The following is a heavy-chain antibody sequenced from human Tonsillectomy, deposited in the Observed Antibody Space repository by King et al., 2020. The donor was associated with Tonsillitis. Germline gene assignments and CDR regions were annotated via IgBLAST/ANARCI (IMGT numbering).Heavy chain of an antibody. D-gene: IGHD2-21*02. CDR2: ICWNSGSI. CDR3: AKDLTSVVTAILDY. J-gene: IGHJ4*02. V-gene: IGHV3-9*01. Sequence: VQLVESGGGLVQPGRSLRLSCAASGFTLDEYAMHWVRQDPGEGLEWVSSICWNSGSIGYADSVKGRFTISRDNAKNSLYLQMNSLRPEDTALYYCAKDLTSVVTAILDYWGQGTLVTVSS. CDR1: GFTLDEYA.